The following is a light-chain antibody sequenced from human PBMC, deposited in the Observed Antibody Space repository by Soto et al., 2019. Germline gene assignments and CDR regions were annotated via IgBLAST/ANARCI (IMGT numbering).Light chain of an antibody. J-gene: IGLJ3*02. CDR3: AAWDDSLNVL. CDR2: TND. CDR1: SSNVGSKT. V-gene: IGLV1-44*01. Sequence: QSVLTQPPSASGTPGQRVTISCSGSSSNVGSKTVNWYQPLPGTAPKLLIYTNDRRPSGVPDRFSASKSGTSASLAIRGLQSEDEADYYCAAWDDSLNVLFGGGTKLTVL.